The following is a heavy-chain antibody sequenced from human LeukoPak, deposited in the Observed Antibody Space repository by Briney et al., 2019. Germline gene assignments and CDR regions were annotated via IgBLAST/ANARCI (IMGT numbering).Heavy chain of an antibody. CDR2: INTNVGGT. J-gene: IGHJ4*02. CDR1: GDIFSTYY. CDR3: ARNWEL. D-gene: IGHD1-26*01. Sequence: ASVKVSCKVSGDIFSTYYIQWGRQAPGEGLEWVGWINTNVGGTNSAPKFQGRVSMTTDTSISTAYLELTRLTSDDTAIYYCARNWELWGQGTLVTVSS. V-gene: IGHV1-2*02.